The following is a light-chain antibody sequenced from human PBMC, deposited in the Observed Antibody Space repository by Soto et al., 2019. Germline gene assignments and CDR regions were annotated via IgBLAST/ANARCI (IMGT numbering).Light chain of an antibody. CDR3: QQYGSSPYT. V-gene: IGKV3-20*01. Sequence: EIVLTQSPGTLSLSPRERATISCRASQSVSSSYLAWYQQKPGQAPRLLIYGASSRATGIPDRFSGSGSGTDFTLTISRLEPEDFAVYYCQQYGSSPYTFGQGTK. CDR1: QSVSSSY. J-gene: IGKJ2*01. CDR2: GAS.